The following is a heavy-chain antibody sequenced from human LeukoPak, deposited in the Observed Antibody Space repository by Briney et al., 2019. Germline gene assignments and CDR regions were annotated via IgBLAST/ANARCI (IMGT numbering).Heavy chain of an antibody. CDR2: ISYDGSNK. CDR3: ARPGSSSTVTNDWFDP. D-gene: IGHD4-11*01. CDR1: GFTFSSYA. V-gene: IGHV3-30-3*01. Sequence: GGSLRLSCAASGFTFSSYAMHWVRQAPGKGLEWVAVISYDGSNKYYADSVKGRFTISRDNSKNTLYLQMNSLRAEDTAVYYCARPGSSSTVTNDWFDPWGQGTLVTVSS. J-gene: IGHJ5*02.